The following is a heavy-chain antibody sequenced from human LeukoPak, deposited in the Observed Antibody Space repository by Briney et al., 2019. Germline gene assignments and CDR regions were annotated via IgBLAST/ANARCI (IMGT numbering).Heavy chain of an antibody. V-gene: IGHV3-30*18. CDR2: ISYDGSNK. CDR3: AKDWLWGNPRGDYTSGLNY. CDR1: GFTFSSYG. D-gene: IGHD4-17*01. Sequence: PGRSLRLSCAASGFTFSSYGMHWVRQAPGKGLEWVAVISYDGSNKYYADSVKGRFTISRDNSKNTLYLQMNSLRAEDTAVYYCAKDWLWGNPRGDYTSGLNYWGQGTLVTVSS. J-gene: IGHJ4*02.